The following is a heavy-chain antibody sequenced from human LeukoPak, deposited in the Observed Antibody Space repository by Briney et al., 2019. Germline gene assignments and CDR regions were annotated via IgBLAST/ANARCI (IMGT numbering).Heavy chain of an antibody. V-gene: IGHV1-69*05. Sequence: GASVKVSCKASGGTFSSYAISWVRQAPGQELEWMGGIIPIFGTANYAQKFQGRVTITTDESTSTAYMELSSLRSEDTAVYYCARDPYPTYYDILTGHNWFDPWGQGTLVTVSS. J-gene: IGHJ5*02. D-gene: IGHD3-9*01. CDR1: GGTFSSYA. CDR2: IIPIFGTA. CDR3: ARDPYPTYYDILTGHNWFDP.